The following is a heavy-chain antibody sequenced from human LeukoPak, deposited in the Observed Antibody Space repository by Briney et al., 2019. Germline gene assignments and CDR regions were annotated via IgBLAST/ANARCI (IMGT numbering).Heavy chain of an antibody. Sequence: PSETLSLTCTVSGGSISNKYWSWIRQPPGKGLEWIGYIYYSGSTYYNPSLKSRVTISVDTSKNQFSLKLSSVTAADTAVYYCARDQKDWFDPWGQGTLVTVSS. J-gene: IGHJ5*02. V-gene: IGHV4-59*12. CDR1: GGSISNKY. CDR3: ARDQKDWFDP. CDR2: IYYSGST.